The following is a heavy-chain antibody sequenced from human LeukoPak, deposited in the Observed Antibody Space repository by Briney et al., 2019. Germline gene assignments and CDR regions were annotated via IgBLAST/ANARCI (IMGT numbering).Heavy chain of an antibody. J-gene: IGHJ4*02. V-gene: IGHV4-59*01. D-gene: IGHD3-9*01. CDR2: IYYSGST. CDR3: ARVWAYYDILTGYSTVMGAQYYFDY. CDR1: GGSFSGFH. Sequence: SETLSLTCAVYGGSFSGFHWSWIRQPPGKGLEWIGYIYYSGSTNYNPSLKSRVTISVDTSKNQFSLKLSSVTAADTAVYYRARVWAYYDILTGYSTVMGAQYYFDYWGQGTLVTVSS.